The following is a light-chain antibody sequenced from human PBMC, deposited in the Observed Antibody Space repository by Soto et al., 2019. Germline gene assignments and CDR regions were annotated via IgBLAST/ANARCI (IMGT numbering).Light chain of an antibody. Sequence: EIVLTQSPATLSLSPGERATLSCRASQSVSSNLAWYQQKLGQAPRLLIYDAFNRATGIPARFSGSGSGTDFTLTISNLEPEDFAVYYCPQRSSWPTFGQGTKPEIK. CDR3: PQRSSWPT. CDR1: QSVSSN. V-gene: IGKV3-11*01. J-gene: IGKJ2*01. CDR2: DAF.